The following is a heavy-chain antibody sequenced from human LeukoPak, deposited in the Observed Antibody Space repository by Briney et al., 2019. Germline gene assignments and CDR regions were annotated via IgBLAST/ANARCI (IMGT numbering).Heavy chain of an antibody. Sequence: PGGSLRLSCAASGFTFSSSAMNWVRQAPGKGLEWVSSINQISSHIYYAESVRGRFSISRDNAKSSVYLQMNSLRAEDTAIYYCARDATQYLRYGYFDYWGPGILVTVSS. CDR3: ARDATQYLRYGYFDY. J-gene: IGHJ4*02. V-gene: IGHV3-21*01. CDR2: INQISSHI. CDR1: GFTFSSSA. D-gene: IGHD3-9*01.